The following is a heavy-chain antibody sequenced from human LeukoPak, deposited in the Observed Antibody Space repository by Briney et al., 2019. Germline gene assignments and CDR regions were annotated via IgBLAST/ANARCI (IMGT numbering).Heavy chain of an antibody. V-gene: IGHV3-66*01. CDR3: ARGGGHAGSAIYDAFDI. CDR1: GFTVSSNY. CDR2: IYSGGST. J-gene: IGHJ3*02. D-gene: IGHD3-10*01. Sequence: GGSLRLSCAASGFTVSSNYMSWVRQAPGKGLEWVSVIYSGGSTYYADSVKGRFTISRDNSKNTLYLQMNSLRAEDTAVYYCARGGGHAGSAIYDAFDIWGQGTMVTVSS.